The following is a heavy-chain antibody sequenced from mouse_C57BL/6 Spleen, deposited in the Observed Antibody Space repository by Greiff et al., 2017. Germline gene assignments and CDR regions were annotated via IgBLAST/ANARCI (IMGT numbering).Heavy chain of an antibody. CDR1: GYSFTGYY. Sequence: EVQLQQSGPELVKPGASVKISCKASGYSFTGYYMNWVKQSPEKSLEWIGEINPSTGGTTYNQKFKAKATLTVDKSSSTAYMQLKSLTSEDSAVYYCARSFNWDYYAMDYWGQGTSVTVSS. D-gene: IGHD4-1*01. CDR2: INPSTGGT. V-gene: IGHV1-42*01. CDR3: ARSFNWDYYAMDY. J-gene: IGHJ4*01.